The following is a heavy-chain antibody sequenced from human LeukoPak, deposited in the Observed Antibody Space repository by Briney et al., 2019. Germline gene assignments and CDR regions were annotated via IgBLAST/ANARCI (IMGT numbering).Heavy chain of an antibody. D-gene: IGHD5-24*01. Sequence: SQTLSLTCAISGDSVSSNSAAWNWIRQSPSRGLEWLGRTYYRSKWYNDYAVSVKSRITINPDTSKNRFSLQLNSVTPEDTAVYYCARGGQGDGYSADEAFDFWGQGTMVTVSS. CDR3: ARGGQGDGYSADEAFDF. CDR2: TYYRSKWYN. CDR1: GDSVSSNSAA. V-gene: IGHV6-1*01. J-gene: IGHJ3*01.